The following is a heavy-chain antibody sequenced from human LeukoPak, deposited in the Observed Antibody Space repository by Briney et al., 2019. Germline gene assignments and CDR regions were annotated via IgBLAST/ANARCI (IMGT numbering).Heavy chain of an antibody. J-gene: IGHJ5*01. CDR3: TRAITYFYGSVTYDWFDS. CDR2: IKSDGST. CDR1: GFTFSSYW. D-gene: IGHD3-10*01. Sequence: PGGSLRLSWEASGFTFSSYWMHWVRQTPGNGLMWVARIKSDGSTIYADSVQGRFTISRDNAKNMVYLQMNSLRDDDTAIYYCTRAITYFYGSVTYDWFDSWGQGTRVTVSS. V-gene: IGHV3-74*01.